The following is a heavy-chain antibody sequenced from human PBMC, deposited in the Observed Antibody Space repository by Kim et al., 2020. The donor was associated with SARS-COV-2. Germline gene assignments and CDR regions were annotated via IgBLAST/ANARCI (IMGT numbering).Heavy chain of an antibody. Sequence: SVKVSCKASGGTFSSYAISWVRQAPGQGLEWMGRIIPILGIANYAQKFQGRVTITADKSTSTAYMELSSLRSEDTAVYYCAREYSSSSGYFDYWGQGTL. D-gene: IGHD6-6*01. CDR1: GGTFSSYA. CDR3: AREYSSSSGYFDY. J-gene: IGHJ4*02. CDR2: IIPILGIA. V-gene: IGHV1-69*04.